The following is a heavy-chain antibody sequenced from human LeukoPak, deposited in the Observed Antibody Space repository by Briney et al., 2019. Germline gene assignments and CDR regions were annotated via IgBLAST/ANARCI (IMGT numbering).Heavy chain of an antibody. CDR3: ARDTCDGGSCYVYYFDY. CDR2: ISYDGSNK. Sequence: GGSLRLSCAASGFTFSSYAMHWVRQAPGKGLEWVAVISYDGSNKYYADSVKGRFTISRDNSKNTLYLQMNSLRAEDTAVYYCARDTCDGGSCYVYYFDYWGKGALVTVSS. D-gene: IGHD2-15*01. V-gene: IGHV3-30*04. CDR1: GFTFSSYA. J-gene: IGHJ4*02.